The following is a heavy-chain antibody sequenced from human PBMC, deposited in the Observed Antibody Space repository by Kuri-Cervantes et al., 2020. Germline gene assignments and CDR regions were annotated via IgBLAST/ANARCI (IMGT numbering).Heavy chain of an antibody. Sequence: GGSLRLSCTAPGFTFGDYAMSWFRQAPGKGLEWVGIIRSKAYGGTTEYAASVKGRFTISRDNAKNSLYLQMNSLRAEDTAVYYCARDLGYCSSTSCYMPVGPYYYYYGMDVWGQGTTVTVSS. CDR3: ARDLGYCSSTSCYMPVGPYYYYYGMDV. V-gene: IGHV3-49*03. D-gene: IGHD2-2*02. CDR1: GFTFGDYA. CDR2: IRSKAYGGTT. J-gene: IGHJ6*02.